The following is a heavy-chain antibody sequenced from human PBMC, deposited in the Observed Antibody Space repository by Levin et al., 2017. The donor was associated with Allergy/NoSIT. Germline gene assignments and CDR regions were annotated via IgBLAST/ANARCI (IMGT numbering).Heavy chain of an antibody. Sequence: ASVKVSCKASGGTFSSYAISWVRQAPGQGLEWMGGIIPIFGTANYAQKFQGRVTITADKSTSTAYMELSSLRSEDTAVYYCASSTFGGVIATLKGNWFDPWGQGTLVTVSS. CDR1: GGTFSSYA. D-gene: IGHD3-16*02. V-gene: IGHV1-69*06. CDR2: IIPIFGTA. J-gene: IGHJ5*02. CDR3: ASSTFGGVIATLKGNWFDP.